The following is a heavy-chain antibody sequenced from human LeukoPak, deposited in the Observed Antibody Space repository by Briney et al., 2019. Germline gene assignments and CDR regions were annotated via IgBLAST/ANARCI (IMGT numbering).Heavy chain of an antibody. Sequence: GGSLRLSCAASGFTFSNSSMNWVRQAPGKGLEWVSSISSSSDYIYDADSVKGRFTISRDNAKNSLYLQMNSLRAEDTAVYYCAELGITMIGGVWGKGTTVTISS. V-gene: IGHV3-21*01. CDR2: ISSSSDYI. CDR1: GFTFSNSS. J-gene: IGHJ6*03. CDR3: AELGITMIGGV. D-gene: IGHD3-10*02.